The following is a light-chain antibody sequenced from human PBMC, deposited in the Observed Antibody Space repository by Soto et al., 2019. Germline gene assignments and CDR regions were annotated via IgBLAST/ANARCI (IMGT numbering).Light chain of an antibody. CDR2: SAS. V-gene: IGKV3-15*01. Sequence: EIVMTQSPATLSVSPGERATLSCRASQSISTELAWYQQKPGQPPRLLIYSASTRATGVPARFSGSGSGTEFTLTISRLQSEDFAVYYCQQYHNWPLTFGQGTRLEI. J-gene: IGKJ2*01. CDR3: QQYHNWPLT. CDR1: QSISTE.